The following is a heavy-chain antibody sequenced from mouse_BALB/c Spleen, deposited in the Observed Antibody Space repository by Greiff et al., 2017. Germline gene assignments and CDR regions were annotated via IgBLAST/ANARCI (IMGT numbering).Heavy chain of an antibody. J-gene: IGHJ2*01. CDR2: ISSGGSYT. CDR1: GFTFSSYA. CDR3: ARRGVFDY. Sequence: EVQVVESGGGLVKPGGSLKLSCAASGFTFSSYAMSWVRQSPEKRLEWVAEISSGGSYTYYPDTVTGRFTISRDNAKNTLYLEMSSLRSEDTAMYYCARRGVFDYWGQGTTLTVSS. V-gene: IGHV5-9-4*01.